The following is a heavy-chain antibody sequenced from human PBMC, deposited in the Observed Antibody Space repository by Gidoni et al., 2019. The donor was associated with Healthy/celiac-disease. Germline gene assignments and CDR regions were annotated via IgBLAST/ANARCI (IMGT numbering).Heavy chain of an antibody. CDR3: ARDEGSTTSGMDV. V-gene: IGHV3-21*01. J-gene: IGHJ6*02. Sequence: EVQLVESGGGLVKPGGSLRLSCMNWVRQAPGKGLEWVSAISSSSSYIYYADSVKGRFTISRDNAKNSLYLQMNSLRAEDTAVYYCARDEGSTTSGMDVWGQGTTVTVSS. CDR2: ISSSSSYI.